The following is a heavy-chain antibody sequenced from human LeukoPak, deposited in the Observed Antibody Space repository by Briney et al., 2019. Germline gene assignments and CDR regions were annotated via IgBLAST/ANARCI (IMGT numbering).Heavy chain of an antibody. CDR3: ARAFIYDSSGYRY. V-gene: IGHV3-48*02. J-gene: IGHJ4*02. CDR1: GFTFSSYS. D-gene: IGHD3-22*01. Sequence: AGGSLRLSCAASGFTFSSYSMNWVRQAPGKGLEWVSYIGSSSSTIYYADSVKGRFTISRDNAKNSLYLQMNSLRDEDTAVYYCARAFIYDSSGYRYWGRGTLVTVSS. CDR2: IGSSSSTI.